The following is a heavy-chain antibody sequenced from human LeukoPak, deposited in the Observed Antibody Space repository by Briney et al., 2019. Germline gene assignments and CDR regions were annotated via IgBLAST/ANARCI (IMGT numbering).Heavy chain of an antibody. D-gene: IGHD3-22*01. Sequence: SETLSLTCAVYGGSFSGYYWSWIRQPPGKGLEWIGETNHSGSTNYNPSLKSRVTISVDTSKNQFSLKLSSVTAADTAVYYCARGHYDSSGYFDAFDIWGQGTMVTVSS. V-gene: IGHV4-34*01. CDR1: GGSFSGYY. J-gene: IGHJ3*02. CDR2: TNHSGST. CDR3: ARGHYDSSGYFDAFDI.